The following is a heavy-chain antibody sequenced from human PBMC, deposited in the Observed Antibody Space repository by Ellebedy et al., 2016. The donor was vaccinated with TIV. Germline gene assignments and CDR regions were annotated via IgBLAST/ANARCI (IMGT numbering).Heavy chain of an antibody. CDR3: TTSYYFYGMDV. Sequence: GGSLRLSXAASGSTFINAWMGWVRQAPGKGLEWFGRIKGKTDGGTTDYAAPVKGRFTISRDDTKNTLYLQMNTLKTEDTAVYYCTTSYYFYGMDVWGPGTTVTVSS. V-gene: IGHV3-15*01. CDR2: IKGKTDGGTT. J-gene: IGHJ6*02. CDR1: GSTFINAW.